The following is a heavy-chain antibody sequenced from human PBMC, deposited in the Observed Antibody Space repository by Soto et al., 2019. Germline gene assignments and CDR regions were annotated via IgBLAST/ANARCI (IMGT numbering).Heavy chain of an antibody. CDR2: ISYDGSNK. V-gene: IGHV3-30-3*01. D-gene: IGHD3-10*01. CDR1: GFTFSSYA. Sequence: GGSLRLSCAASGFTFSSYAMHWVRQAPGKGLEWVAVISYDGSNKYYADSVKGRFTISRDNSKNTLYLQMNSLRAEDTAVYYCARDELYYGSGSPFGMDVWGQGTTVTVSS. CDR3: ARDELYYGSGSPFGMDV. J-gene: IGHJ6*02.